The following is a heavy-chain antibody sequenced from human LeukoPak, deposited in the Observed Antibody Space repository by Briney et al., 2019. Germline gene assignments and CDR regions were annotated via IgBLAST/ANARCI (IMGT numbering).Heavy chain of an antibody. D-gene: IGHD2-8*01. CDR3: ARDSRVWPGGAFDI. CDR2: IYYRGST. J-gene: IGHJ3*02. CDR1: GDSISSGDFY. Sequence: SQTLSLTCTVSGDSISSGDFYWSWIRQPPGKGLEWIGYIYYRGSTYYNPSLKSRVTISVDTSKNQFSLKLSSVTAADTAVYYCARDSRVWPGGAFDIWGQGTMVTVSS. V-gene: IGHV4-30-4*01.